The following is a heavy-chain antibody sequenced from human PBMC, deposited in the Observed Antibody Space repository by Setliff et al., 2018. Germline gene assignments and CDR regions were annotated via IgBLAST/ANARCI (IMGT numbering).Heavy chain of an antibody. J-gene: IGHJ4*02. Sequence: PSETLSLTCTVSGGSISSSSYYWGWIRQPPGKGLEWTGSIYYSGSTYYNPSLKSRVTISVDTSKNQFSLKLSSVTAADTAVYYCAKGGGRYHSDSWGQGILVTVS. CDR1: GGSISSSSYY. CDR2: IYYSGST. CDR3: AKGGGRYHSDS. D-gene: IGHD1-1*01. V-gene: IGHV4-39*07.